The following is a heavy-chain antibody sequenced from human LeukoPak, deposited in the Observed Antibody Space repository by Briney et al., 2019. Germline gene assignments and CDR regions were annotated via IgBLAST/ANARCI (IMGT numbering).Heavy chain of an antibody. Sequence: GGSLRLSCAASGFTVSSNYMSWVSQAPGKGLEWVSVIYSGGSTYYADSVKGRFTISRDSAKNSLYLQMNSLRAEDTAVYYCAREGGYCYGDSCRCFDYWGQGTLVTVSS. CDR1: GFTVSSNY. CDR3: AREGGYCYGDSCRCFDY. V-gene: IGHV3-66*01. J-gene: IGHJ4*02. D-gene: IGHD2-15*01. CDR2: IYSGGST.